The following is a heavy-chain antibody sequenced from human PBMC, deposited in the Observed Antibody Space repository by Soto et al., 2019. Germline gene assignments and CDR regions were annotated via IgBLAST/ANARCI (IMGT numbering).Heavy chain of an antibody. CDR1: GFNFSNYD. CDR3: ARAGQGASCSGGSCYLGASDI. V-gene: IGHV3-13*01. D-gene: IGHD2-15*01. J-gene: IGHJ3*02. Sequence: GGSLRLSCEASGFNFSNYDMHWVRQATGKGLEWVSVIGTAGDTFYTGSVKGRFTISRENGKNSLYLQMNSLRDGDTAVYYCARAGQGASCSGGSCYLGASDIWGQGTMVTVSS. CDR2: IGTAGDT.